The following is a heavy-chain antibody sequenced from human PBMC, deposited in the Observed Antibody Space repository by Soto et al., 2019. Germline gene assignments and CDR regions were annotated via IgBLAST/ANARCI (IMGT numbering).Heavy chain of an antibody. V-gene: IGHV4-31*03. CDR3: ARGIFLATAAAYFDH. CDR2: IYNSGTT. D-gene: IGHD6-13*01. Sequence: QVQLQESGPGLVKPSQTLSLSCSVSGGSISSSGYYWTWLRQHPGTGLEWIGYIYNSGTTYYSPSLKSRITISIDTSDNQFSLKLSSVTAADTAVYYCARGIFLATAAAYFDHWGQGTLVTVSS. J-gene: IGHJ4*02. CDR1: GGSISSSGYY.